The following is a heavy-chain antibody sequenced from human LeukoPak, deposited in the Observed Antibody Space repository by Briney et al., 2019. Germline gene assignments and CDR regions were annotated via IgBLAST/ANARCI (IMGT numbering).Heavy chain of an antibody. V-gene: IGHV4-39*07. CDR1: GGSISSSSYY. CDR3: ARGRWLQLSWFDP. CDR2: IYYRGST. D-gene: IGHD5-24*01. Sequence: SETLSLTCTVSGGSISSSSYYWGGIRQPPGKGLEWIGSIYYRGSTYYNPSLKSRVTISVDTSKNQFSLKLSSVTAADTAVYYCARGRWLQLSWFDPWGQGTLVTVSS. J-gene: IGHJ5*02.